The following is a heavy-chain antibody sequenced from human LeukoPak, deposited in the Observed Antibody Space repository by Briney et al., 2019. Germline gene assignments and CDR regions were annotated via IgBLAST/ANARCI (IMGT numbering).Heavy chain of an antibody. CDR2: IKTKSKNYAT. J-gene: IGHJ4*02. D-gene: IGHD3-22*01. Sequence: GVSLRLSCAASGFAFSGSAMHWVRQASGKGPEWVGRIKTKSKNYATAYAASMKGRFTISRGDSKNTTYLQMNSLKTEDTAVYYCAGPYDSSGHAFDYWGRGTLVTASS. CDR3: AGPYDSSGHAFDY. V-gene: IGHV3-73*01. CDR1: GFAFSGSA.